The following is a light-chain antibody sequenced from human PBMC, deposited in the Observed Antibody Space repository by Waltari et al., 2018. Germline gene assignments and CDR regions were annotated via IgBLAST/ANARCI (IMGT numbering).Light chain of an antibody. CDR2: DVT. CDR1: NSDVGAYNY. V-gene: IGLV2-8*01. CDR3: SSYAHNNHFV. Sequence: QSVLTQPPSATGSPGQSVTIACTGPNSDVGAYNYVSWYQQHPGKGPKLLIYDVTKRPSGVPARFSCSKSGNTASLTVSGLQADDEADYYCSSYAHNNHFVFGTGTKVTVL. J-gene: IGLJ1*01.